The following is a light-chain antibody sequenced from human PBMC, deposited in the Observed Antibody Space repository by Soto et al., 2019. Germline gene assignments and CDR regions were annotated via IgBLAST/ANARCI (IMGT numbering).Light chain of an antibody. CDR3: SSYTTSSTVVV. CDR1: SSDVGAYNY. Sequence: QSVLTQPASVSGSPGQSITISCTGTSSDVGAYNYVSWYQQHPGKAPKLMIYDVSDRPSGVSNRFSGSKSGNTASLTISGLQAEDEADYYCSSYTTSSTVVVFGGGTKLTVL. J-gene: IGLJ2*01. CDR2: DVS. V-gene: IGLV2-14*03.